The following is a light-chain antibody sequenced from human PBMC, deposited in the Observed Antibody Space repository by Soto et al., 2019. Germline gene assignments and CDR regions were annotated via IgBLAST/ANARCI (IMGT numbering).Light chain of an antibody. CDR3: QQARSFPLT. CDR1: QAISSW. CDR2: SAS. Sequence: DIQMTQSPSSVSASVGDRVTITCRASQAISSWLAWYQQKPGRAPKLLIYSASSLQNGAPSRFTGSGSGTDFTLTITSLQPDDTAIYYCQQARSFPLTCGGGTKGDIK. V-gene: IGKV1-12*01. J-gene: IGKJ4*01.